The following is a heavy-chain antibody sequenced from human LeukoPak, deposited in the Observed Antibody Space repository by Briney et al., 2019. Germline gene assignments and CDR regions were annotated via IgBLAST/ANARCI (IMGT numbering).Heavy chain of an antibody. D-gene: IGHD6-6*01. CDR1: GFTFSSYS. Sequence: PGGSLRPSCAASGFTFSSYSMNWVRQAPGKGLEWVSSISSSSSYIYYADSVKGRFTISRDNAKNSLYLQMNSLRAEDTAVYYCARDRYSSSYRWFDPWGQGTLVTVSS. CDR3: ARDRYSSSYRWFDP. CDR2: ISSSSSYI. V-gene: IGHV3-21*01. J-gene: IGHJ5*02.